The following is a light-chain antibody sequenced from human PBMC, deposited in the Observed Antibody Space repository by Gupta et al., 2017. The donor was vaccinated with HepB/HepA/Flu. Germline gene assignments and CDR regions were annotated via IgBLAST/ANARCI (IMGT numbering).Light chain of an antibody. CDR1: KLGDKY. V-gene: IGLV3-1*01. CDR3: QAWDSSTVV. Sequence: YELSQPPPVSVSQGQTASITCSGDKLGDKYACWYQQKPGQSPVLVIYQDSKRPSGIPERFSGSNSGNTATLTISGTQAMDEAAYYCQAWDSSTVVFGGGTKLTVL. J-gene: IGLJ2*01. CDR2: QDS.